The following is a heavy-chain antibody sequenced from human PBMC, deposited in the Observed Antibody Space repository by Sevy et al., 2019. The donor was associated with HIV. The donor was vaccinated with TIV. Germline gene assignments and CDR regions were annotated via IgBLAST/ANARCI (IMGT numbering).Heavy chain of an antibody. Sequence: GGSLRLSCAASGFTFSSYSMNWVRQAPGKGLEWVSSISSSSSYIYYADSVKGRFTISRDNAKNSLYLQMNSLRAEDTAVYYCARGCYDFWSGLIGYWGQGTLVTVS. CDR1: GFTFSSYS. V-gene: IGHV3-21*01. D-gene: IGHD3-3*01. CDR2: ISSSSSYI. J-gene: IGHJ4*02. CDR3: ARGCYDFWSGLIGY.